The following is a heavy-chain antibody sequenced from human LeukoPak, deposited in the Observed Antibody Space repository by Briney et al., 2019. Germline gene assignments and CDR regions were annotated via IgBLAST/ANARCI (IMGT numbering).Heavy chain of an antibody. CDR1: GGSISSYY. J-gene: IGHJ4*02. Sequence: SETLSLTCTVSGGSISSYYWGWIRQPPGKGLEWIGSIYYSGSTYYNPSLKSRVTISVDTSKNQFSLKLSSVTAADTAVYYCARKIAAAGTFDYWGQGTLVTVSS. D-gene: IGHD6-13*01. V-gene: IGHV4-39*01. CDR2: IYYSGST. CDR3: ARKIAAAGTFDY.